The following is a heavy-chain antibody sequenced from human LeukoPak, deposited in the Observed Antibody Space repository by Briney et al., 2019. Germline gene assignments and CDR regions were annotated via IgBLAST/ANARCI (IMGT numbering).Heavy chain of an antibody. CDR3: ARQRDGYDPDAFDI. V-gene: IGHV1-2*02. CDR2: INFNSGGT. J-gene: IGHJ3*02. D-gene: IGHD5-24*01. CDR1: GYIFTAYY. Sequence: GGSVKVSCKASGYIFTAYYMHWVRQAPGQGLEWMGWINFNSGGTNYAQKFQGRVTMTRDTSISTAYMELSNLRSDDTAVYYCARQRDGYDPDAFDIWGQGTMVTVSS.